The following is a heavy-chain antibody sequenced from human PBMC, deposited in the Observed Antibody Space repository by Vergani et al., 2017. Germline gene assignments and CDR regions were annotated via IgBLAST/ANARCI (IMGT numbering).Heavy chain of an antibody. CDR3: ARVNTETNGHLYYYYYMDV. Sequence: QVQLQQWGGGLLKPSETLSLTCVVNGASFTSYHWTWIRQSPGEGLEWVGDIDHTGRPDYNPSLKSRLTMSVDKSRNQFSLTLNSVTATDTAIYFCARVNTETNGHLYYYYYMDVWARGPRSPSP. CDR2: IDHTGRP. CDR1: GASFTSYH. D-gene: IGHD4-11*01. J-gene: IGHJ6*03. V-gene: IGHV4-34*01.